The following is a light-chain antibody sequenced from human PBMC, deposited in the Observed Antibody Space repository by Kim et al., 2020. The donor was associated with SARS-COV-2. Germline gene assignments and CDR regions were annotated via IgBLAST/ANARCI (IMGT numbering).Light chain of an antibody. CDR3: QQYFRFPYT. V-gene: IGKV1-5*03. Sequence: ASVGDRVTITCRASQTIDNYLAWYQQKPGTPPKLLIYLASALESGVPSRFTGSGSGTEFTLSISSLQPDDFAIYYCQQYFRFPYTFGQGTKLEIK. CDR2: LAS. CDR1: QTIDNY. J-gene: IGKJ2*01.